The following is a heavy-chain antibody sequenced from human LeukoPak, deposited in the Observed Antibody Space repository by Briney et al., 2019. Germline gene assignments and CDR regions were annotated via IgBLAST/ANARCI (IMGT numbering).Heavy chain of an antibody. D-gene: IGHD6-13*01. J-gene: IGHJ4*02. CDR2: IIPIFGTA. V-gene: IGHV1-69*01. CDR3: ARGRGSSSWYNY. Sequence: ASVKVSCKASGGTFSSYAISWVRQAPGQGLEWMGGIIPIFGTANYAQKFQGRVTITADASTSTAYMELSSLRSEDTAVYYCARGRGSSSWYNYWGQGTLVTVSS. CDR1: GGTFSSYA.